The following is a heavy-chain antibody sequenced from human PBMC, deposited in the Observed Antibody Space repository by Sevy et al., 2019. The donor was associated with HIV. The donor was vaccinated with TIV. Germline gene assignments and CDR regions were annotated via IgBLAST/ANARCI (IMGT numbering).Heavy chain of an antibody. J-gene: IGHJ4*02. CDR3: ARDSNGGIFGVVARKYYFDY. V-gene: IGHV3-21*01. D-gene: IGHD3-3*01. CDR2: ISSSSSYI. Sequence: GGSLRLSCAASGFTFSSYSMNWVRQAPGKGLEWVSSISSSSSYIYYADSVKGRFPISRDNAKNSLYRQMNSLRAEDTAVYYCARDSNGGIFGVVARKYYFDYWGQGTLVTVSS. CDR1: GFTFSSYS.